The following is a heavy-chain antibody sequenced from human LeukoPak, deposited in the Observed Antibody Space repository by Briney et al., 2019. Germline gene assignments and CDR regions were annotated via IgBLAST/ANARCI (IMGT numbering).Heavy chain of an antibody. V-gene: IGHV3-21*01. J-gene: IGHJ4*02. CDR3: ARDHCGGDCYYDY. Sequence: PGGSLRLSCAASGFVFSRYRMNWVRHAPGKGLEWVSSIDFDTGNTFYADSVKGRFTISRDNAKNSLYLQMNSLRAEDTAVYYCARDHCGGDCYYDYWGQGTLVTVSS. CDR1: GFVFSRYR. CDR2: IDFDTGNT. D-gene: IGHD2-21*02.